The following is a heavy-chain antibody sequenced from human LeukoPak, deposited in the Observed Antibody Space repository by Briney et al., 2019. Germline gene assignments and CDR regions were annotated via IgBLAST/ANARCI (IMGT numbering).Heavy chain of an antibody. V-gene: IGHV3-53*01. CDR2: IYSGGST. J-gene: IGHJ4*02. Sequence: GGSLRLSRAASGFTVSSNYTSWVRQAPGKGLEWVSLIYSGGSTYYADSVKGRFTISRDNSKNTLYLQMNSLRAEDTAVYYCARRAGGYSHPYDYWGQGTLVTVSS. CDR3: ARRAGGYSHPYDY. D-gene: IGHD4-23*01. CDR1: GFTVSSNY.